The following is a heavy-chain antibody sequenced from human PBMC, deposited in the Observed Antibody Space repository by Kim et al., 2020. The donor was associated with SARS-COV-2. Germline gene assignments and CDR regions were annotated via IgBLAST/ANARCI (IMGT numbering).Heavy chain of an antibody. D-gene: IGHD2-2*01. Sequence: TSDAEYVQGRLTSSRDNAKNTLDLQMNSLRAEDTAVYYCARVVPAAMLDYWGQGTLVTVSS. V-gene: IGHV3-74*01. CDR2: T. CDR3: ARVVPAAMLDY. J-gene: IGHJ4*02.